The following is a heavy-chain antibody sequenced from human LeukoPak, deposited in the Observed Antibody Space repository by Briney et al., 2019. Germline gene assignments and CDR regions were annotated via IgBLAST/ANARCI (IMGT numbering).Heavy chain of an antibody. J-gene: IGHJ4*02. CDR3: ASQAYSTTWAADVTVFDY. Sequence: PSETLSLTCTVSGGSISSYYWSWIWQPPGKGLEWIGYIYYSGSTYYNPSLKSRVTISVDTSKNQFSLKLSSLTAADTAVYYCASQAYSTTWAADVTVFDYWGRGALVTVSS. V-gene: IGHV4-59*12. CDR1: GGSISSYY. CDR2: IYYSGST. D-gene: IGHD6-13*01.